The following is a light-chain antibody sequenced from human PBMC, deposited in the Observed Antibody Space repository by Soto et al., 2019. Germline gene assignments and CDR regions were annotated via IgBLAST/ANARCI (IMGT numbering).Light chain of an antibody. CDR3: SSYTTSTTVI. J-gene: IGLJ2*01. CDR1: SSDIGDHNS. CDR2: AVS. V-gene: IGLV2-14*03. Sequence: QSALTQPASVSGSPGQSITISYTGTSSDIGDHNSVSWYLQQPGKAPKLMIYAVSNRPSGVSNRFSGSKSGNTASLTISGLQAEDEADYYCSSYTTSTTVIFGGGTKLTVL.